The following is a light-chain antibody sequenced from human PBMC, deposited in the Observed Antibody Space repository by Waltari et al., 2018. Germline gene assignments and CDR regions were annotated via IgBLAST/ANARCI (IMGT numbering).Light chain of an antibody. J-gene: IGKJ4*01. CDR3: QQYDISPLT. CDR2: GAS. CDR1: QTVRTTY. Sequence: EIVLTQSPGTLSLSPGERATLYCRASQTVRTTYLAWSQQKPGQAPTLLIYGASSRATGIPDRFSGSGSGTDFSLTISSLEPEDFAVYYCQQYDISPLTFGGGTKVEIK. V-gene: IGKV3-20*01.